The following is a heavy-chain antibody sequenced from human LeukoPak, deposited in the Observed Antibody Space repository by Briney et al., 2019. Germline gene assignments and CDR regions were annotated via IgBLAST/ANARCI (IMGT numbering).Heavy chain of an antibody. J-gene: IGHJ6*02. CDR3: AKDMVTKAPDYYYGMDV. D-gene: IGHD2-8*01. CDR2: ISWNSGSI. Sequence: SLRLSCATSGFTFDDYAMHWVRQAPGKGLEWVSGISWNSGSIGYADSVKGRFTISRDNAKNSLYLQMNSLRAEDTALYYRAKDMVTKAPDYYYGMDVWGQGTTVTVSS. V-gene: IGHV3-9*01. CDR1: GFTFDDYA.